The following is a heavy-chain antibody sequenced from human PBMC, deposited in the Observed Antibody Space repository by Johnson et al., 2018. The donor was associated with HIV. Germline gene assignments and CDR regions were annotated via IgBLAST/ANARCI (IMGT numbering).Heavy chain of an antibody. V-gene: IGHV3-11*04. Sequence: QVQLVESGGGLIQPGGSLRLSCAASGFTFSDYYMSWIRQAPGKGLEWVSYISSSGSTRYYADSVKGRFTISRDNSKNTLYLQMNSLRAEDTAVYYCAKALVPYCSGGSCYTGDAFDIWGQGTMVTVSS. CDR1: GFTFSDYY. CDR2: ISSSGSTR. CDR3: AKALVPYCSGGSCYTGDAFDI. D-gene: IGHD2-15*01. J-gene: IGHJ3*02.